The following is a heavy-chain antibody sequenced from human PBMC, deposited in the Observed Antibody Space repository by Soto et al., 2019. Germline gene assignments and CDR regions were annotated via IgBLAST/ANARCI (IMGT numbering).Heavy chain of an antibody. D-gene: IGHD3-3*01. J-gene: IGHJ4*02. Sequence: QVQLVQSGTEVQKPGVSVNISCKASGYTFSLYEIHWVRQAPGQSLEWMGHIKPGNGETTLSQKFQGRVTITRDTSASTVYMEVSSLTSEDTAVYYCARDHYDFWSGYYFDSWGQGTLLTVSS. CDR2: IKPGNGET. CDR3: ARDHYDFWSGYYFDS. CDR1: GYTFSLYE. V-gene: IGHV1-3*01.